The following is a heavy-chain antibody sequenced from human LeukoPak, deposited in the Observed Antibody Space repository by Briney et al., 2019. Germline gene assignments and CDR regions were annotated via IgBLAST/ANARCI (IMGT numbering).Heavy chain of an antibody. J-gene: IGHJ5*02. D-gene: IGHD1-7*01. CDR1: GYTFTAYY. Sequence: ASVKVSCKASGYTFTAYYIHWVRQAPGQGLEWMGRINPKNGDTNYAQKLQGRVTMTTDTSTSTAYMELRSLRSDDTAVYYCARDKLRPSSAFDPWGQGTLVTVSS. V-gene: IGHV1-18*01. CDR3: ARDKLRPSSAFDP. CDR2: INPKNGDT.